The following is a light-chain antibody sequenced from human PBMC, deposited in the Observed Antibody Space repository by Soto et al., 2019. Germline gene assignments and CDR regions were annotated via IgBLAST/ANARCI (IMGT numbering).Light chain of an antibody. CDR3: QQYGSSLRT. Sequence: EIVLTQSPGTLSLSPGERATLSCRASQSVSSSYLAWYQQKPGQAPRLLIYGASSSATGITDRFSGSGSGTDFTLTISRLEPEDFAVYYCQQYGSSLRTFGQGTKVEIK. CDR2: GAS. J-gene: IGKJ1*01. V-gene: IGKV3-20*01. CDR1: QSVSSSY.